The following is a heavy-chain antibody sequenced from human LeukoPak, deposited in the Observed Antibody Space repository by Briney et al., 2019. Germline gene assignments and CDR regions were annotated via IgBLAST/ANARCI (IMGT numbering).Heavy chain of an antibody. V-gene: IGHV1-2*02. CDR2: INPNSGGT. J-gene: IGHJ4*02. D-gene: IGHD2-2*01. Sequence: ASVKVSCKASGYTFTGYYMHWVRQAPGQGLEWMGWINPNSGGTNYAQKFQGRVTMTRDTSISTAYMELSRLRSDDTAVYYCARDRYCSSTSCYYFDYRGQGTLVTVSS. CDR1: GYTFTGYY. CDR3: ARDRYCSSTSCYYFDY.